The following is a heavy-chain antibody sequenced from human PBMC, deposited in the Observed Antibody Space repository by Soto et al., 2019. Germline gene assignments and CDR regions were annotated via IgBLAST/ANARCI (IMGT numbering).Heavy chain of an antibody. V-gene: IGHV4-34*01. J-gene: IGHJ4*02. CDR2: INHSGST. D-gene: IGHD2-15*01. Sequence: QVQLQQWGAGLLKPSETLSLTCAVYGGSFSGYYWSWIRQPLGKGLAWIGEINHSGSTNYNPSLKSRVTISVDTSKNQFSLKLSSVTAADTAVYYCARLNCSGGSCYSEFDYWGQGTLVTVSS. CDR3: ARLNCSGGSCYSEFDY. CDR1: GGSFSGYY.